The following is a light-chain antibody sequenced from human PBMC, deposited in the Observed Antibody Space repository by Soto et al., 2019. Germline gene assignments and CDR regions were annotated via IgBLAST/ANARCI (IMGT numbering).Light chain of an antibody. V-gene: IGLV2-8*01. Sequence: QSALTQPPSASGSPGQSVTISCTGTSSDVGGYTYVSLYQQHPGKAPKLMIYEVSKRPSGVPDRFSGSKSGNTASLTVSGLQAEDGADYYCSSYAGSNGVVFGGGTKLTVL. CDR3: SSYAGSNGVV. CDR2: EVS. J-gene: IGLJ2*01. CDR1: SSDVGGYTY.